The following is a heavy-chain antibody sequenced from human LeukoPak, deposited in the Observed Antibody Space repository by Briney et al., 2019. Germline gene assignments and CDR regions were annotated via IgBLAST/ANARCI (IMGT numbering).Heavy chain of an antibody. D-gene: IGHD3-3*01. J-gene: IGHJ5*02. V-gene: IGHV1-18*04. CDR3: ARAGAGITNLFDP. CDR1: GYSFTGYY. CDR2: ISAYNGNT. Sequence: ASVKVSCEASGYSFTGYYMHWVRQAPGQGLEWMGWISAYNGNTNYAQKLQGRVTMTTDTSTSTAYMELRSLRSDDTAVYYCARAGAGITNLFDPWGQGTLVTVSS.